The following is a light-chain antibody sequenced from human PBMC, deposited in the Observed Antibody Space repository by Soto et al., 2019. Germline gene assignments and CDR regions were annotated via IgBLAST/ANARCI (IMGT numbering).Light chain of an antibody. V-gene: IGKV1-5*01. CDR1: QSINNW. J-gene: IGKJ1*01. CDR2: DAS. CDR3: QQFRGT. Sequence: DIQMTQSPSTLSASVGDRVTITCRASQSINNWLAWYQQKPGKAPKLLIYDASTLESGVPSRFSGSGSGTEFTLTISSLLPDDFATYYCQQFRGTFGQGTKVEIE.